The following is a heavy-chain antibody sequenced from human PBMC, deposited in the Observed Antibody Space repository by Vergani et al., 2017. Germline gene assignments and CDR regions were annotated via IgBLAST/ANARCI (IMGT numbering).Heavy chain of an antibody. D-gene: IGHD3-22*01. CDR1: GFTFSDYY. V-gene: IGHV3-11*01. J-gene: IGHJ6*02. CDR3: ARXHISNYYGSSGYYYMGYYYGMDV. CDR2: ISSSGSTI. Sequence: QVQLVESGGGLVKPGGSLRLSCAASGFTFSDYYMSWIRQAPGKGLEWVSYISSSGSTIYYADSVKGRFTISRDNAKNSRYLQMNSLRAEDTAVYYCARXHISNYYGSSGYYYMGYYYGMDVWGQGTTVTVSS.